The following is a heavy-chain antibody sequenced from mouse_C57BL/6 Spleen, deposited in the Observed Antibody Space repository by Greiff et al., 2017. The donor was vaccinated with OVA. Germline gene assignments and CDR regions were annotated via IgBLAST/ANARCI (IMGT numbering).Heavy chain of an antibody. CDR1: GFTFSDYG. V-gene: IGHV5-17*01. Sequence: EVQLVQSGAGLVRPGGSVKLSCAASGFTFSDYGMHWVRQAPEKGLEWVAYISRGSGTLYYDDTVKGRFTISRDNAKNTLYLQMTSLRSEDTAMYYCARGDGYYSCYAMDYWGQGTTVTVSS. CDR3: ARGDGYYSCYAMDY. CDR2: ISRGSGTL. D-gene: IGHD2-3*01. J-gene: IGHJ4*01.